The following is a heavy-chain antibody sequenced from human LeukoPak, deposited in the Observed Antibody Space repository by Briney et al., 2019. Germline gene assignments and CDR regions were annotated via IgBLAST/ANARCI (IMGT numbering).Heavy chain of an antibody. CDR3: AREMATSYYYYYMDV. J-gene: IGHJ6*03. D-gene: IGHD5-24*01. CDR2: MNPNSGNA. V-gene: IGHV1-8*03. Sequence: ASVSVSCKASGYTFTNYDFNWVRQATGQGLEWMGWMNPNSGNAGYAHKFQGSVSFTRNTSITTAYMELSSLRSEDTAVYYCAREMATSYYYYYMDVWGKGTTVTVSS. CDR1: GYTFTNYD.